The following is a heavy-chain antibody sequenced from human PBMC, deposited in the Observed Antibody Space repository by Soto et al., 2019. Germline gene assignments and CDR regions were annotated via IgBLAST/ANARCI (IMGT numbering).Heavy chain of an antibody. J-gene: IGHJ4*02. CDR3: AHRVLRTVFGLVTTTAIDFDF. D-gene: IGHD3-3*01. V-gene: IGHV2-5*02. Sequence: QITLNESGPTVVRPTETLTLTCRFSGFSLTTSGVGVGWIRQSPGKAPEWLALIYWDDDKRYSASLKSRLTITKETSKNQVVLTVSDLDPTDTATYYCAHRVLRTVFGLVTTTAIDFDFWGQGTPVAVSS. CDR1: GFSLTTSGVG. CDR2: IYWDDDK.